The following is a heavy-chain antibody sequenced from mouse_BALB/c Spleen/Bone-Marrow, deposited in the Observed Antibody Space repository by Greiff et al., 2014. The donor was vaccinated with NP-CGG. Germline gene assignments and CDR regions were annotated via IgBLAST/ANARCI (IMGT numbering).Heavy chain of an antibody. CDR1: GFTFSNYG. D-gene: IGHD2-1*01. CDR3: VRGNYGNYVDYFDF. J-gene: IGHJ2*01. CDR2: INGNGGST. Sequence: DVKLVESGGGLVQPGGSLKLSCAASGFTFSNYGMSWVRQTPDKRLELVATINGNGGSTYYPDSVKGRFTISRDTAKNTLYLQMSSLKSEETAMYYCVRGNYGNYVDYFDFWGQGTTPTVSS. V-gene: IGHV5-6-3*01.